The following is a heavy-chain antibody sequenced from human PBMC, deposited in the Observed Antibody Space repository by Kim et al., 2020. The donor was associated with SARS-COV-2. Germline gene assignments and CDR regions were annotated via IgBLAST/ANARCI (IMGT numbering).Heavy chain of an antibody. CDR3: AKGDLYYGSGSYLSNWFDP. CDR2: ISGSGGST. D-gene: IGHD3-10*01. CDR1: GFTFSSYA. V-gene: IGHV3-23*01. Sequence: GGSLRLSCAASGFTFSSYAMSWVRQAPGKGLEWVSAISGSGGSTYYADSVKGRFTISRDNSKNTLYLQMNSLRAEDTAVYYCAKGDLYYGSGSYLSNWFDPWGQGTLVTVSS. J-gene: IGHJ5*02.